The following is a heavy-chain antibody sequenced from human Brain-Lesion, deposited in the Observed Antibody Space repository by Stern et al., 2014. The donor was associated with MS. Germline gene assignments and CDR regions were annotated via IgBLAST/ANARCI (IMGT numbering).Heavy chain of an antibody. V-gene: IGHV1-2*02. D-gene: IGHD3-22*01. CDR3: ATYYYDSTGYNDF. J-gene: IGHJ4*02. CDR2: INPKSGGT. Sequence: MPLVESGAEVKKPGASVKVSCKASGYTFTGYYMHWVRQAPGQGLEWMGWINPKSGGTNYAQKFQGGVTMTRDTSINTAYMELSRLRSDDTAVYYCATYYYDSTGYNDFWGQGTLVTVSS. CDR1: GYTFTGYY.